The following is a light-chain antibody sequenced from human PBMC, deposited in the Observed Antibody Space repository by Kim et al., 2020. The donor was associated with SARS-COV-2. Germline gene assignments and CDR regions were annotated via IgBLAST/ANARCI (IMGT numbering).Light chain of an antibody. CDR1: NIGIKS. V-gene: IGLV3-21*03. CDR2: DDS. Sequence: APGKTASFTCEGNNIGIKSVHWYQKRPGQAPGLVMHDDSDRPSGIPERFSGSNSGNTATLTISRVEAEDEADYFCQVWDSTSDYVVFGGGTQLTVL. CDR3: QVWDSTSDYVV. J-gene: IGLJ3*02.